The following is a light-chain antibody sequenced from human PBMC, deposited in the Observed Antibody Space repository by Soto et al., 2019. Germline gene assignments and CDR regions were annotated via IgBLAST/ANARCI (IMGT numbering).Light chain of an antibody. V-gene: IGKV1-13*02. J-gene: IGKJ5*01. CDR1: QGISSA. Sequence: AIQLTQSPSSLSASVGDRVTITCRASQGISSALAWYQQKPGKAPKLLIYDASSLESGVPSRFSGSGSGTDFTLTISSLQPEDFATYYCQQFISYSQITFCQGIRLEI. CDR2: DAS. CDR3: QQFISYSQIT.